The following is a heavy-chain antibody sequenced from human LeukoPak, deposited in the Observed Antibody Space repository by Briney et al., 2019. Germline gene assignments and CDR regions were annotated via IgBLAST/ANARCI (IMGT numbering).Heavy chain of an antibody. CDR1: GFTFSSYA. V-gene: IGHV3-23*01. D-gene: IGHD3-22*01. J-gene: IGHJ3*02. CDR2: ISGSGGST. Sequence: GGSLRLSCAASGFTFSSYAMSWVRQAPGKGLEWVSAISGSGGSTYYADSVKGRFTISRDNSKNTLYLQMNSLRAEDTAVYYCAKGFLGYYDSSGYYLHAFDIWGQGTMVTVSS. CDR3: AKGFLGYYDSSGYYLHAFDI.